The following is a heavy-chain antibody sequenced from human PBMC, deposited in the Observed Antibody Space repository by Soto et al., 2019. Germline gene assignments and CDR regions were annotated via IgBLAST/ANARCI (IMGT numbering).Heavy chain of an antibody. J-gene: IGHJ1*01. D-gene: IGHD3-22*01. Sequence: QVQLVQSGAEVKKPGASVKVSCKTSGYTFPDYGIHWVRQAPGQGLEWMGWINTYNGNTNYAQKLQCRVTMTRDTSTSSAYMDLRSLRFDDTALYYCARERYDTSWSTAENFQYWGQGTLVTVSS. V-gene: IGHV1-18*01. CDR1: GYTFPDYG. CDR3: ARERYDTSWSTAENFQY. CDR2: INTYNGNT.